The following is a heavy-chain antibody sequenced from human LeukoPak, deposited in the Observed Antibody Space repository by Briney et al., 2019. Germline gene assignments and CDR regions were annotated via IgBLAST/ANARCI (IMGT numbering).Heavy chain of an antibody. CDR2: IYTSGST. CDR1: GGSISSYY. J-gene: IGHJ6*03. D-gene: IGHD5-18*01. V-gene: IGHV4-4*07. CDR3: ARDATLGYGYGQYYYYMDV. Sequence: SETLSLTCTVSGGSISSYYWSWIRQPAGKGLEWIGRIYTSGSTNYNPSLKSRVTMSVDTSKNQFSLKLSSVTAADTAVYYCARDATLGYGYGQYYYYMDVWGKGTTVTVSS.